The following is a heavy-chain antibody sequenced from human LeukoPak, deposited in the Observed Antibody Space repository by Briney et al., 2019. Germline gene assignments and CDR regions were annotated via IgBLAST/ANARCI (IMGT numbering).Heavy chain of an antibody. CDR3: ARDLSGSNWNDARY. Sequence: PGGSLRLSCAASGFTFSSYSMNWVRQAPGKGLEWVSYISSSSSTIYYTDSVKGRFTISRDNAKNSLYLQMNSLRAEDTAVYYCARDLSGSNWNDARYWGREPWSPSPQ. CDR1: GFTFSSYS. V-gene: IGHV3-48*01. D-gene: IGHD1-1*01. CDR2: ISSSSSTI. J-gene: IGHJ4*02.